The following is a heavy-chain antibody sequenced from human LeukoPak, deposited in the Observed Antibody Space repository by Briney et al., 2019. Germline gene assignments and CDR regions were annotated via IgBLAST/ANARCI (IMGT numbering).Heavy chain of an antibody. CDR1: GFTFSRYW. CDR3: ARDDEFTLGTDS. Sequence: GGSLRLSCAASGFTFSRYWMSWVRQAPGKGLEWVANIKEDGSEKYYADSVKGRFTISRDNAKSSLFLQMNSLRAEDTAVYYCARDDEFTLGTDSWGQGTLVTVSS. J-gene: IGHJ4*02. V-gene: IGHV3-7*01. CDR2: IKEDGSEK. D-gene: IGHD3-16*01.